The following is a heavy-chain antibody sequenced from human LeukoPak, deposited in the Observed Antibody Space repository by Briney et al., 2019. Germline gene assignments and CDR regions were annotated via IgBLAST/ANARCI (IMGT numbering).Heavy chain of an antibody. CDR2: IYTRGST. D-gene: IGHD3-9*01. CDR1: GGSLSSGSYY. V-gene: IGHV4-61*02. Sequence: PSETLSLTCTVSGGSLSSGSYYWRRLRQPAGKGLEWIGRIYTRGSTNYNPSLKSRVTISVDTSKNQFSLKLSSVTAADTAVYYCAREGYDILTGTNWFDPWGQGTLVTVSS. J-gene: IGHJ5*02. CDR3: AREGYDILTGTNWFDP.